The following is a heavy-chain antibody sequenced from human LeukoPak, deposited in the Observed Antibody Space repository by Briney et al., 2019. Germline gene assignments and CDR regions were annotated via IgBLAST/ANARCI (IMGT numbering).Heavy chain of an antibody. CDR1: GYTFTSYD. CDR2: ISAYNGNT. Sequence: ASVKVSCKASGYTFTSYDINWVRQATGQGLEWMGWISAYNGNTNYAQKLQGRVTMTTDTSTSTAYMELSSLRSEDTAVYYCARALLDDAFDIWGQGTMVTVSS. CDR3: ARALLDDAFDI. J-gene: IGHJ3*02. V-gene: IGHV1-18*01.